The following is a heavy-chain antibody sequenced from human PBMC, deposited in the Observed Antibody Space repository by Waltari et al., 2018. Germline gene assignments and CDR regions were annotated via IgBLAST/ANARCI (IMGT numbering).Heavy chain of an antibody. J-gene: IGHJ6*04. CDR2: IKSEGDGGTR. CDR3: ATDYGDFLGV. D-gene: IGHD3-10*01. CDR1: ASTFTQAW. V-gene: IGHV3-15*01. Sequence: EVQVVESGGGLVKPGGSLSLSCVVSASTFTQAWMSWVRQAPGKGLEWVGRIKSEGDGGTRDYSAPLKGRISLSRDDSKNTVYLQMNTLKPEDTAVYFCATDYGDFLGVWGTGTTVTVFS.